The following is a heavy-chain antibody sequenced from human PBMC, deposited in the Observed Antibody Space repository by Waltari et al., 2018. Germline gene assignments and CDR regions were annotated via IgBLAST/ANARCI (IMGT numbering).Heavy chain of an antibody. J-gene: IGHJ4*02. CDR3: ARATFGGVIVDY. Sequence: QVQLQESGPGLVKPSETLSLTCTVSGGSISSYYWSWIRQPPGKGLEWIGYIYYSGSTNYNPSLKRRVTISVDTSKNQFSLKLSSVTAADTAVYYCARATFGGVIVDYWGQGTLVTVSS. CDR1: GGSISSYY. CDR2: IYYSGST. V-gene: IGHV4-59*01. D-gene: IGHD3-16*02.